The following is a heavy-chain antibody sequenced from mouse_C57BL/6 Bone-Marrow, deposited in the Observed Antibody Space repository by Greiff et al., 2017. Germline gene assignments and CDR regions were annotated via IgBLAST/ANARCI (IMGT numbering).Heavy chain of an antibody. V-gene: IGHV14-4*01. CDR2: IDPEIGDT. CDR1: GFNIKDDY. Sequence: VQLKESGAELVRPGASVKLSCTASGFNIKDDYIHWVKQRPEQGLEWIGWIDPEIGDTEYASKFQGKATITSDTSSHTAYLLLSSLTSEDTAVYYCSSFDGNYFDFWGQGTPLTVAS. D-gene: IGHD2-3*01. J-gene: IGHJ2*01. CDR3: SSFDGNYFDF.